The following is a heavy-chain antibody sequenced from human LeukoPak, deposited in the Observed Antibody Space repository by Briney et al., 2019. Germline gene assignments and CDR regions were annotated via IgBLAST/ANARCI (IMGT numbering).Heavy chain of an antibody. J-gene: IGHJ4*02. V-gene: IGHV4-38-2*01. CDR2: ISHSGTT. D-gene: IGHD3-10*01. CDR1: GYSISSGYY. CDR3: ARYVSGSYFDN. Sequence: SETLSLTCAVSGYSISSGYYWGWIRQPPGKGLQWIGRISHSGTTNYNPSLKSRVTISIDTSKNQFSLKLSSVTAADTAVYYCARYVSGSYFDNWGQGTLVTVSS.